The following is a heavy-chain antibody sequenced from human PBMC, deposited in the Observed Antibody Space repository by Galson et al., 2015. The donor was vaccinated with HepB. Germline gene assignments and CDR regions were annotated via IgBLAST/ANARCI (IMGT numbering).Heavy chain of an antibody. CDR1: GFTFTSSA. V-gene: IGHV1-58*01. J-gene: IGHJ6*03. CDR3: AANPYSSSRRGRNYYYMDV. CDR2: IVVGSGNT. Sequence: SVKVSCKASGFTFTSSAVQWVRQARGQRLEWIGWIVVGSGNTNYAQKFQERVTITRDMSTSTAYMELSSLRSEDTAVYYCAANPYSSSRRGRNYYYMDVWGKGTTVTVSS. D-gene: IGHD6-13*01.